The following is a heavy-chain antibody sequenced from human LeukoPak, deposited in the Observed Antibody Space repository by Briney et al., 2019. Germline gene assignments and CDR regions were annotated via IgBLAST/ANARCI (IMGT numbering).Heavy chain of an antibody. J-gene: IGHJ5*02. V-gene: IGHV4-34*01. D-gene: IGHD3-10*01. CDR1: GGSFSGDF. CDR2: INHAGST. CDR3: ARDSGPWGVFDP. Sequence: SETLSLTCAVYGGSFSGDFWSWIRQSPGRGLEWIGEINHAGSTTYNPSLKSRVTISIDMSNNHFSLTLKSVTAADKAVYYCARDSGPWGVFDPWGQGTLVTVSS.